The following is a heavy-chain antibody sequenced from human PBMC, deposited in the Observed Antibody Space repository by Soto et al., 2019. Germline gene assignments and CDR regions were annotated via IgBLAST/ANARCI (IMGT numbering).Heavy chain of an antibody. D-gene: IGHD3-10*01. CDR1: GFTFSSYG. V-gene: IGHV3-33*01. CDR3: ARDRITITAGHAFDI. Sequence: QVQLVESGGGVVQPGRSLRLSCAASGFTFSSYGMHWVRQAPGKGLEWVAVIWYDGSNKYYADSVKGRFTISRDNSKNTLYLQMNSLRAEDTAVYYCARDRITITAGHAFDIWGQGTMVTVSS. CDR2: IWYDGSNK. J-gene: IGHJ3*02.